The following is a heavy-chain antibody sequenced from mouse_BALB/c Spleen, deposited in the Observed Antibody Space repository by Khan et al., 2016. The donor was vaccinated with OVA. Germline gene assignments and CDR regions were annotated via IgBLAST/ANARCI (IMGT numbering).Heavy chain of an antibody. CDR2: IDPKTGVT. CDR1: GYTFPDYE. V-gene: IGHV1-15*01. Sequence: QVRLQQSGAELVRPGASVTLSCKASGYTFPDYELHWVKQTPVHGLEWLGVIDPKTGVTAYNQKFKGKATLTADKSSSTAYMELRSLTSEDSAVYYCTRSTFAYWGQGTLVTVSA. J-gene: IGHJ3*01. CDR3: TRSTFAY.